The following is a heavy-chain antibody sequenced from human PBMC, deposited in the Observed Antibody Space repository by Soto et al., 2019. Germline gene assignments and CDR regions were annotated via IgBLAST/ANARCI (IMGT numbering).Heavy chain of an antibody. Sequence: PSETLSLTCAVYGGSFSGYYWSWIRQPPGKGLEWIGEINHSGSTNYNPSLKSRVTISVDTSKNQISLRLGSVTAADTAVYYCESRKARQYYHGVDVWGQGTTVTVSS. CDR1: GGSFSGYY. J-gene: IGHJ6*02. CDR2: INHSGST. CDR3: ESRKARQYYHGVDV. V-gene: IGHV4-34*06.